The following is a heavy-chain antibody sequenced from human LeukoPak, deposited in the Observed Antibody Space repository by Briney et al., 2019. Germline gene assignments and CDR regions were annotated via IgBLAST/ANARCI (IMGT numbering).Heavy chain of an antibody. CDR1: GFTFNTCA. CDR3: ARDCSSTSCSDAFDI. Sequence: PGGSLRLSCEASGFTFNTCAMSWVRQAPGKGLEWVSVIYSGGSTYYADSVKGRFTISRDNSKNTLYLQMNSLRAEDTAVYYCARDCSSTSCSDAFDIWGQGTMVTVSS. J-gene: IGHJ3*02. D-gene: IGHD2-2*01. CDR2: IYSGGST. V-gene: IGHV3-53*01.